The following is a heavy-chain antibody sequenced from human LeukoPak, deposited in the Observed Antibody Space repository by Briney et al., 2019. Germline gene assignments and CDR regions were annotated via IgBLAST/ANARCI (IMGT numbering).Heavy chain of an antibody. Sequence: PSETLSLTCTVSVGPTGGGVYSGSGIRKPPGKGLEWIGYIYYSGSTYYNPSLKSRVTISVDTSKNQFSLKLSSVTAADTAVYYCARDRTKIKFQHWGQGTLVTVSS. D-gene: IGHD5-24*01. CDR1: VGPTGGGVYS. J-gene: IGHJ1*01. V-gene: IGHV4-30-4*01. CDR3: ARDRTKIKFQH. CDR2: IYYSGST.